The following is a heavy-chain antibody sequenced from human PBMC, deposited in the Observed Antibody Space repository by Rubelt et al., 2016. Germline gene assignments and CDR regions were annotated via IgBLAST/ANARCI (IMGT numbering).Heavy chain of an antibody. CDR2: INPSGGST. CDR3: ATGYSSGWYVAY. Sequence: QVQLVQSGAEVKKPGASVKVSCKASGYTFTSYYMHWVRQAPGQGLEWMGIINPSGGSTSYAQKFQDRVTMTRDTSASTAYMELSSLRSEDTAIYYCATGYSSGWYVAYWGQGTLVTVSS. J-gene: IGHJ4*02. D-gene: IGHD6-19*01. V-gene: IGHV1-46*01. CDR1: GYTFTSYY.